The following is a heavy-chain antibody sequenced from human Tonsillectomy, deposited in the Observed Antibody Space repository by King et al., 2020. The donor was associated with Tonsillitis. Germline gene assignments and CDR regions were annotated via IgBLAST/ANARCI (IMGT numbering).Heavy chain of an antibody. Sequence: QVQLQQWGAGLLKPSETLSLTCAVYGGSFSGYYWSWIRQPPGKGLEWIGEINHSGSTNYNPSLKSRVTISVDTSKNQFSLKLSSVTAADTAVYYCARERGVTWIQLPFDYWGQGTLVTVSS. CDR1: GGSFSGYY. CDR3: ARERGVTWIQLPFDY. J-gene: IGHJ4*02. D-gene: IGHD5-18*01. CDR2: INHSGST. V-gene: IGHV4-34*01.